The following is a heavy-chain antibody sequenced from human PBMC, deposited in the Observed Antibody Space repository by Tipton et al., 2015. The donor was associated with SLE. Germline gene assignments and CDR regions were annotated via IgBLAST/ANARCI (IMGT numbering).Heavy chain of an antibody. D-gene: IGHD5-18*01. CDR3: ARGNSYGPDYLDY. CDR1: GFTFNTYE. V-gene: IGHV3-48*03. J-gene: IGHJ4*02. Sequence: SLRLSCSASGFTFNTYEMNWVRQAPGKGLEWVSYISSTGSTIYYADSVKGRFTISRDNAKNSLYLQMNSLRTEDTAVYFCARGNSYGPDYLDYWGQGTLVTVSS. CDR2: ISSTGSTI.